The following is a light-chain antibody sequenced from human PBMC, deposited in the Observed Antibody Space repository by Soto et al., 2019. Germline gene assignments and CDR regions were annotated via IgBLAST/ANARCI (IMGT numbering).Light chain of an antibody. CDR3: CPYEASSTYV. CDR1: SSDVGNYNL. CDR2: EDS. Sequence: QSVLTQPASVSGSPGQSITISCTGTSSDVGNYNLVSWYQQHPGKAPKLMIYEDSKRPSGVSNRFSGSKSGNTASLTISGLQAEDEADYYCCPYEASSTYVFGTGTKVTV. J-gene: IGLJ1*01. V-gene: IGLV2-23*01.